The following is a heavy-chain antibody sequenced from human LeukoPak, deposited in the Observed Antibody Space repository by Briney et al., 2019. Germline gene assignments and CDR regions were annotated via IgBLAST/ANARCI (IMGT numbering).Heavy chain of an antibody. J-gene: IGHJ4*02. D-gene: IGHD3-22*01. V-gene: IGHV4-39*01. CDR1: GGSISSSSYY. CDR2: IYYSGST. Sequence: SETLSLTCTVSGGSISSSSYYWCWIRQPPGKGLEWIGSIYYSGSTYYNPSLKSRVTISVDTSKNQFSLNLSSVTTADTAVYYCARLYYDSSGYYQICYFDYWGQGTLVTVSS. CDR3: ARLYYDSSGYYQICYFDY.